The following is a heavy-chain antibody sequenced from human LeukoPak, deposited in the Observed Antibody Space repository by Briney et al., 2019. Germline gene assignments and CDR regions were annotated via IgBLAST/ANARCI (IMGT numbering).Heavy chain of an antibody. CDR2: ISYDGSNE. CDR1: GFTFSSYG. J-gene: IGHJ6*02. CDR3: ARVRAGYCTSTSCYTGMDV. D-gene: IGHD2-2*01. V-gene: IGHV3-30*03. Sequence: GGSLRLSCAASGFTFSSYGMHWVRQAPGKGLEWVALISYDGSNEYYADSVRGRFTISRDNSKFTLYMQMNSLRAEDTAVYYCARVRAGYCTSTSCYTGMDVWGQGTTVTVSS.